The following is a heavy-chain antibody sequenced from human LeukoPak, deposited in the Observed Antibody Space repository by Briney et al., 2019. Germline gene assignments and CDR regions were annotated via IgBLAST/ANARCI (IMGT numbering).Heavy chain of an antibody. D-gene: IGHD3-22*01. CDR3: ARDRYYYDSSGTRWFDP. CDR1: GVSISSYY. V-gene: IGHV4-59*01. CDR2: IYYSGST. J-gene: IGHJ5*02. Sequence: SETLSLTCTVSGVSISSYYWSWIRQPPGKGLEWIGYIYYSGSTNYNPSLKSRVTISVDKSKNQFSLKLRSVTAADTAVYYCARDRYYYDSSGTRWFDPWGQGTLVTVSS.